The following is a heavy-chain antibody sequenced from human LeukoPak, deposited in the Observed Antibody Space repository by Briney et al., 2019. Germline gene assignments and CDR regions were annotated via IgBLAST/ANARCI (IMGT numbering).Heavy chain of an antibody. D-gene: IGHD6-19*01. V-gene: IGHV3-21*04. CDR3: AKVDSSGWLHDAFDI. CDR2: ISSSSSYI. Sequence: GGSLNLSCPASGLTFSSYSLNGVRKAPGKGLDGFSSISSSSSYIYYADSVKGRFTISRDNSKNTLYLQMNSLRAEDTAVYYCAKVDSSGWLHDAFDIWGQGTMVTVSS. CDR1: GLTFSSYS. J-gene: IGHJ3*02.